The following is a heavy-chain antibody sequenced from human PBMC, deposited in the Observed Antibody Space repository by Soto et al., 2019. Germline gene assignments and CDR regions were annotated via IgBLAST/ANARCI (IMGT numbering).Heavy chain of an antibody. CDR3: ARDQGGNYYDG. CDR1: GGSISSGGYY. CDR2: IYYSGST. Sequence: SEPLSLTCTVSGGSISSGGYYWSWIRQHPGKGLEWIGYIYYSGSTYYNPSLKSRVTISVDTSKNQFSLKLSSVTAADTAVYYCARDQGGNYYDGWGQGTLVTVSS. V-gene: IGHV4-31*03. J-gene: IGHJ4*02. D-gene: IGHD3-22*01.